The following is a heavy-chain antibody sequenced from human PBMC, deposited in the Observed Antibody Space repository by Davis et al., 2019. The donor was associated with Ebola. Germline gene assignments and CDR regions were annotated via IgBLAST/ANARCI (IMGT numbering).Heavy chain of an antibody. CDR2: IDPSDSYT. CDR3: ARSHCSSSRCYTHFDY. J-gene: IGHJ4*02. Sequence: GESLKISCQGFGYSFTNYWITWVRQMPGKGLEWMGMIDPSDSYTYYSSSFQGHVTISADKSINTAYLQWSSLRASDTAMYYCARSHCSSSRCYTHFDYWGQGTLVTVSS. D-gene: IGHD2-2*02. V-gene: IGHV5-10-1*01. CDR1: GYSFTNYW.